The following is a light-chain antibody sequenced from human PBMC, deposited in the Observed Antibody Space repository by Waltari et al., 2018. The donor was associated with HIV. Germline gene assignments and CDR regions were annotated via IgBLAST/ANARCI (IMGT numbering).Light chain of an antibody. Sequence: DIVMTQAPDSLAVSLGERATMKCKSSKNVFYSSNNKNYLSWYQQKPGQPPKLIIYCASIRQSGVPDRFSRSGSGTDFTLTISSLQAEYVAVYFSQHTYTIPPTFGGGPKVEIK. J-gene: IGKJ4*01. CDR2: CAS. CDR3: QHTYTIPPT. CDR1: KNVFYSSNNKNY. V-gene: IGKV4-1*01.